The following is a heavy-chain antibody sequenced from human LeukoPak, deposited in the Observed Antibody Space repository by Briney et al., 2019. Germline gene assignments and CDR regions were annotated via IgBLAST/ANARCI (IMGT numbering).Heavy chain of an antibody. CDR2: ISAHNGNT. D-gene: IGHD5-12*01. J-gene: IGHJ4*02. CDR3: ARATSVDPLAPFDY. CDR1: GYTFTSYG. Sequence: ASVKVSCKASGYTFTSYGISWVRQAPGQGLEWMGWISAHNGNTNYAQKLQGRVTMTTDTSTSTAYMELRSMRSDDTAVYYCARATSVDPLAPFDYWGQGTLVTVSS. V-gene: IGHV1-18*01.